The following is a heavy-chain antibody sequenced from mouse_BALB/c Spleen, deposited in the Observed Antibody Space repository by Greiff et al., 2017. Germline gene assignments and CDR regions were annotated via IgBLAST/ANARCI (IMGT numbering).Heavy chain of an antibody. CDR2: IDPANGNT. CDR1: GFNIKDTY. D-gene: IGHD2-4*01. J-gene: IGHJ2*01. Sequence: EVQRVESGAELVKPGASVKLSCTASGFNIKDTYMHWVKQRPEQGLEWIGRIDPANGNTKYDPKFQGKATITADTSSNTAYLQLSSLTSEDTAVYYCASLITTRYWGQGTTLTVSS. CDR3: ASLITTRY. V-gene: IGHV14-3*02.